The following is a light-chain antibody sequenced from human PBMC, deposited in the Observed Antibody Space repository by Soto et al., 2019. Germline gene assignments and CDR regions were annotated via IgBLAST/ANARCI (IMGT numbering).Light chain of an antibody. V-gene: IGLV1-47*01. CDR3: AAWDDSLSGQGV. CDR1: SSSIGSNS. CDR2: RSN. Sequence: QSVLTQPPSASGTPGQRVTISCSGSSSSIGSNSVYWYQQLPGTAPKLLIYRSNQRPSGVPDRFSGSKSGTSASLAISGLRSEDEADYYCAAWDDSLSGQGVVGGGTKLTGL. J-gene: IGLJ2*01.